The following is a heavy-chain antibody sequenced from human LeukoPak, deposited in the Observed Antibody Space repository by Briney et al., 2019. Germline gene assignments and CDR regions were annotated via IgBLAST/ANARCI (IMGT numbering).Heavy chain of an antibody. CDR2: IYNSGSA. D-gene: IGHD3-10*01. V-gene: IGHV4-59*01. CDR3: ARGGDYYVSGSYLAY. Sequence: SETLSLTCTVSGVSISTYHWTWIRQPPGEGLEWIGHIYNSGSANYTPSLRSRVTISVDTSKNQLSLTLTSVTAADAAVYYCARGGDYYVSGSYLAYWGQGTLVTVSS. CDR1: GVSISTYH. J-gene: IGHJ4*02.